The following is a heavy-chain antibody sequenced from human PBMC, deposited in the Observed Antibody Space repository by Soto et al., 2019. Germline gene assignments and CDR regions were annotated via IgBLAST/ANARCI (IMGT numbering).Heavy chain of an antibody. V-gene: IGHV4-34*01. Sequence: SETLSLTCAVYGGSFSGYYWSWIRQPPGKGLEWIGEINHSGSTNYNPSLKSRVTISVDTSKNQFSLKLSSVTAADTAVYYCARGYGDIVVVPAAKRVTIFDYWGQGTLVTVSS. CDR3: ARGYGDIVVVPAAKRVTIFDY. J-gene: IGHJ4*02. D-gene: IGHD2-2*01. CDR1: GGSFSGYY. CDR2: INHSGST.